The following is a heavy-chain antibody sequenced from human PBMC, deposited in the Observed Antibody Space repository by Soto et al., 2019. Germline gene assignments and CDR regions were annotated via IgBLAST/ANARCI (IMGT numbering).Heavy chain of an antibody. Sequence: GASVKVSCKASGHTFTGYYMHWVRQAPGQGLEWMGWINPNSGGTNYAQKFQGWVTMTRDTSISTAYMELSRLRSEDTAVYYCATEPDTAMVNVFPGWGQGTLVTVSS. CDR3: ATEPDTAMVNVFPG. CDR1: GHTFTGYY. V-gene: IGHV1-2*04. D-gene: IGHD5-18*01. J-gene: IGHJ4*02. CDR2: INPNSGGT.